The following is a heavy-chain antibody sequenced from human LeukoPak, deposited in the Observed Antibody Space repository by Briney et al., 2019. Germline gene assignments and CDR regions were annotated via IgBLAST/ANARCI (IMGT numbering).Heavy chain of an antibody. V-gene: IGHV4-59*01. CDR2: IYYSGSI. J-gene: IGHJ4*02. CDR1: GGSISSYY. D-gene: IGHD5-24*01. CDR3: ARGAQATTN. Sequence: SETLSLTCTVSGGSISSYYWSWIRQPPGKGLEWIGYIYYSGSINYNPSLKSRVTISVDTSKNQFSLKLSSVTAADTAVYYCARGAQATTNWGQGTLVTVSS.